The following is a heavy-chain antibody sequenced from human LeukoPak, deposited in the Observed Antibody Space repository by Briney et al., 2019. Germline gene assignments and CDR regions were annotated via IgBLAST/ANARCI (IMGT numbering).Heavy chain of an antibody. Sequence: PSETLSLTCSVSGYSISSGFYWGWIRQPPGKGLEWIGEINHSGSTNYNPSLKSRVTISVDTSKNQFSLKLSSVTAADTAVYYCARGSPLGQNWFDPWGQGTLVTVSS. CDR1: GYSISSGFY. CDR3: ARGSPLGQNWFDP. J-gene: IGHJ5*02. V-gene: IGHV4-38-2*02. CDR2: INHSGST.